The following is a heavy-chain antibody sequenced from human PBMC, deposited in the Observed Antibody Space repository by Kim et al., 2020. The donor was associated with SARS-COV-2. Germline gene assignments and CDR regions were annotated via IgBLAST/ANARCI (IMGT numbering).Heavy chain of an antibody. CDR2: ISGSGTSI. CDR3: ARVFGSGMPTGWFDS. J-gene: IGHJ5*01. CDR1: GFTFSDYY. V-gene: IGHV3-11*01. D-gene: IGHD6-19*01. Sequence: GGSLRLSCAASGFTFSDYYMTWIRQAPGKGLEWLSYISGSGTSIFSADSGKGRFTISRDNTKNSLFLQMNSLRDEDTAVYYCARVFGSGMPTGWFDSWC.